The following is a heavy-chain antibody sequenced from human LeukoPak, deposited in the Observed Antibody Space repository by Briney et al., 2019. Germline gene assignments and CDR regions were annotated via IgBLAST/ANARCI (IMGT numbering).Heavy chain of an antibody. CDR1: GGSISSSSYY. V-gene: IGHV4-39*07. CDR2: IYYSGST. Sequence: SETLSLTCTVSGGSISSSSYYWGWIRQPPGKGLEWIGSIYYSGSTYYNPSLKSRVTISVDTSKNQFSLKLSSVTAADTAVYYCARDEDWFDPWGQGTLVTVSS. J-gene: IGHJ5*02. CDR3: ARDEDWFDP.